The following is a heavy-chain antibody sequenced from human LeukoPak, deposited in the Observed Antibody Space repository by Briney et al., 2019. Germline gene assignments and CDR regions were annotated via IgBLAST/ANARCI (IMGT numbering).Heavy chain of an antibody. CDR1: GYTFTSYD. CDR3: AREQWLVEGSWFDP. V-gene: IGHV1-8*01. Sequence: ASVKVSCKASGYTFTSYDINWVRQATGQGLEWMGWMNPNSGNTGYAQKFQGRVTMTRNTSISTAYMELSSLRSEDTAVYYCAREQWLVEGSWFDPWGQGTLVTVSS. D-gene: IGHD6-19*01. CDR2: MNPNSGNT. J-gene: IGHJ5*02.